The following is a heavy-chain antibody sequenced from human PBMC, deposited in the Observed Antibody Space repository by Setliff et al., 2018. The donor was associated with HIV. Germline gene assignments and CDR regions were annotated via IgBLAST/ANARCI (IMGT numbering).Heavy chain of an antibody. CDR3: AASTEMVTFGYSYYYMDV. D-gene: IGHD3-16*01. V-gene: IGHV1-69*13. CDR1: GGTFSSFG. J-gene: IGHJ6*03. Sequence: SVKVSCKASGGTFSSFGISWVRQAPGQGLEWMGGITPMFGTAKYAQKFQGSVTITADESTSTVYMEMSGLRSEDTAVYYCAASTEMVTFGYSYYYMDVWGKGTTVTVSS. CDR2: ITPMFGTA.